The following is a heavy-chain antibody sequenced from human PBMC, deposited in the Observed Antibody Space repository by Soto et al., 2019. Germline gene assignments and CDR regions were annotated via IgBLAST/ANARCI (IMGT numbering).Heavy chain of an antibody. V-gene: IGHV4-34*01. D-gene: IGHD3-22*01. Sequence: QVQLQQWGAGLLKPSETLSLTCAVYGGSFSGHSWTWIRQSPGKGLEWIGDINHSGRVNYSPSLKSRDTLSLVTSKNQFSLTLSAVTAADTAMYYCSTRAYDTNGYYRFDPWGQGTLVTVSS. CDR3: STRAYDTNGYYRFDP. J-gene: IGHJ5*01. CDR1: GGSFSGHS. CDR2: INHSGRV.